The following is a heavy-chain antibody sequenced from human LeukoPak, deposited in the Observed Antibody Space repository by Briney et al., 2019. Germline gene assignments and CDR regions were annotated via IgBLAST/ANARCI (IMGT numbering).Heavy chain of an antibody. CDR1: GFTFDDYG. Sequence: TGGSLRLSCAASGFTFDDYGMSWVRQAPGKGLEWVSGINWNGGSTGYADSVKGRFTISRDNAKNSLYLQMNSLRAEDTALYYCARSHCSSTSCYLRDAFDIWGQGTMVTVSS. V-gene: IGHV3-20*04. CDR3: ARSHCSSTSCYLRDAFDI. J-gene: IGHJ3*02. CDR2: INWNGGST. D-gene: IGHD2-2*01.